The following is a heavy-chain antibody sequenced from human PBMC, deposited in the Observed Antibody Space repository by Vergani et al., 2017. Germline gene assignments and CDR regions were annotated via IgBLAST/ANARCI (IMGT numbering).Heavy chain of an antibody. Sequence: QVQLQESGPGLVKPSETLSLTCTVSGGSISSYYWSWIRQPPGKGLEWIGYIYYSGSTNYNPALRSPVTISVDTSKNQFSLKLSSVTAADTAVYYCARRGDGYNSWGQGTLVTVSS. V-gene: IGHV4-59*12. J-gene: IGHJ4*02. D-gene: IGHD5-24*01. CDR2: IYYSGST. CDR1: GGSISSYY. CDR3: ARRGDGYNS.